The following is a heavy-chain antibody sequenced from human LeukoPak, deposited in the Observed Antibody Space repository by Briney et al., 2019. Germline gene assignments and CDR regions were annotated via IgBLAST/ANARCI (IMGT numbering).Heavy chain of an antibody. CDR2: ISSSSSYI. Sequence: GGSLRLSCAASGFTFSSYSMNWVRQAPGKGLEWVSFISSSSSYIYYADSVKGRFTISRDNAKNSLYLRMNSLRAEDTAVYYCARVPTYGDYVANGWGQGTLVTVSS. CDR1: GFTFSSYS. CDR3: ARVPTYGDYVANG. V-gene: IGHV3-21*01. J-gene: IGHJ4*02. D-gene: IGHD4-17*01.